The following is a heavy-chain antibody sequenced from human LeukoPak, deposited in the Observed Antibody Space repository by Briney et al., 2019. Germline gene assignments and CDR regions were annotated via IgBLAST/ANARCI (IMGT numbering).Heavy chain of an antibody. V-gene: IGHV4-34*01. CDR3: ARLSGSYSQPFDY. Sequence: KASETLSLTCAVYGGSFSGYYWSWIRQPPGKGLEWIGEINHSGSTNYNPSLKSRVTISVDTSKNQFSLKLSSVTAADTAVYYCARLSGSYSQPFDYWGQGTLVTVSS. D-gene: IGHD1-26*01. CDR1: GGSFSGYY. CDR2: INHSGST. J-gene: IGHJ4*02.